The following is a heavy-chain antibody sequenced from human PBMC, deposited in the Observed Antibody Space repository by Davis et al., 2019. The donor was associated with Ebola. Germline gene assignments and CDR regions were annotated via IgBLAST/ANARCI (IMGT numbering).Heavy chain of an antibody. J-gene: IGHJ6*02. CDR2: INHSGST. CDR3: ARWRCSSTSCYRYYYYYYGMDV. CDR1: GGAFSGYY. Sequence: SETLSLTCTVYGGAFSGYYWSWIRQPPGKGLEWIGEINHSGSTNYNPSLKSRVTISVDTSKNQFSLKLSSVTAADTAVYYCARWRCSSTSCYRYYYYYYGMDVWGQGTTVTVSS. V-gene: IGHV4-34*01. D-gene: IGHD2-2*02.